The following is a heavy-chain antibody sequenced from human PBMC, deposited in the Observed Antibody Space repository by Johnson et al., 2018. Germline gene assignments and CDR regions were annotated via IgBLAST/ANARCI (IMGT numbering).Heavy chain of an antibody. CDR3: ARDDMGV. V-gene: IGHV3-30-3*01. J-gene: IGHJ6*03. CDR1: GFTFSSYA. CDR2: ISYDGSNK. Sequence: VQLVESGGGVVQPGRSLRLSCAASGFTFSSYAMHWVRQAPGKGLEWVAVISYDGSNKYYADSVKGRFTISRDNSKNTLYLQMNSLRAEDTAGYYCARDDMGVGGKGTTVTVSS.